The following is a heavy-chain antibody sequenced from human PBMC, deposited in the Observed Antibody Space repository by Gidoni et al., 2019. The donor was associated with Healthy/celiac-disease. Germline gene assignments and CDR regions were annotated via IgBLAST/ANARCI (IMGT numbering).Heavy chain of an antibody. CDR3: ARIRRAAAGGLDFDY. Sequence: QVTFKESAPVLVQPTETLTLTFTVSGFSLSNARMGVSWIRQPPGKALEWLAHIFSNDEKSYSTSLKSRLTISKDTSKSQVVLTMTNMDPVDTATYYCARIRRAAAGGLDFDYWGQGTLVTVSS. D-gene: IGHD6-13*01. J-gene: IGHJ4*02. V-gene: IGHV2-26*01. CDR1: GFSLSNARMG. CDR2: IFSNDEK.